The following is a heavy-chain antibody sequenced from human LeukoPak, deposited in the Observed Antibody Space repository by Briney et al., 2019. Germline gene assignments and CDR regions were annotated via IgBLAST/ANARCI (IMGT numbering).Heavy chain of an antibody. V-gene: IGHV3-13*01. CDR1: GFTFIDYD. D-gene: IGHD6-19*01. CDR2: IGIRGDT. Sequence: GGSLRLSCAASGFTFIDYDMHWVRQVIGKGLEWVSAIGIRGDTHYSGSVKGRFTISRENAESSLYLQMNSLRAEDTAVYYCARGGIQVSGIDQFDYWGQGTLVTVSS. CDR3: ARGGIQVSGIDQFDY. J-gene: IGHJ4*02.